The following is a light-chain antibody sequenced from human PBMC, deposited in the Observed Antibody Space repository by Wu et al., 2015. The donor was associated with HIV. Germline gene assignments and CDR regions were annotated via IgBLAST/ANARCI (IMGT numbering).Light chain of an antibody. CDR3: QQYSKWPPR. V-gene: IGKV3-15*01. Sequence: EIVLTQSPATLSVSPGETVTLSCRASQSLSSHLAWYQQRPGQAPRLLISGASHRAAGVSDKFSGSGSGTDFTLTISSLQSEDFAQYFCQQYSKWPPRFGQGTEAGYQT. CDR1: QSLSSH. CDR2: GAS. J-gene: IGKJ2*01.